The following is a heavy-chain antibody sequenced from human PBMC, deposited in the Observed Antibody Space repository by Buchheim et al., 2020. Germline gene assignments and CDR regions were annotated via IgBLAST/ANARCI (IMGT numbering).Heavy chain of an antibody. CDR3: ASEIYDIANWYFDL. V-gene: IGHV3-7*01. CDR2: IKQGGNQK. D-gene: IGHD3-22*01. J-gene: IGHJ2*01. Sequence: EVQLVESGGGLVQPGGSLRLSCAASGFSFSGYWMSWVRQAPGKGLEWVANIKQGGNQKHYVDSVKGRFTISRDDAKKSLYLQMNSLRAEDTAVYYCASEIYDIANWYFDLWGRGTL. CDR1: GFSFSGYW.